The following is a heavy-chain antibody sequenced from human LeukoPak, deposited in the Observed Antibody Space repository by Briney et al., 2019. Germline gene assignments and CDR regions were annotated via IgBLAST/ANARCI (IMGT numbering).Heavy chain of an antibody. D-gene: IGHD6-13*01. CDR3: AKEGEQRTSSSWYGTDH. CDR2: ISFSGDTT. J-gene: IGHJ4*02. CDR1: GGSFSGYY. Sequence: ETLSLTCAVYGGSFSGYYWSWIRQPPGKGLEWVSAISFSGDTTYYADSVKGRFTISRDNSKNTVYLQMNSLRAEDTAVYYCAKEGEQRTSSSWYGTDHWGQGTLVTVSS. V-gene: IGHV3-23*01.